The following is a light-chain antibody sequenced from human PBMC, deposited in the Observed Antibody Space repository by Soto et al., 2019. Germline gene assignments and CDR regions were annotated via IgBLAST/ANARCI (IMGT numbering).Light chain of an antibody. CDR1: QSVSSSY. J-gene: IGKJ1*01. V-gene: IGKV3-20*01. Sequence: EIVLTQSPGTLSLSPGERATLSCRASQSVSSSYLAWYQQKPGQTPRLLIYGASSRATGIPDRFSGGGSGTDFTLTISRLEPEEFAVYYCQQCGSSPRTFGQGPKVEIK. CDR2: GAS. CDR3: QQCGSSPRT.